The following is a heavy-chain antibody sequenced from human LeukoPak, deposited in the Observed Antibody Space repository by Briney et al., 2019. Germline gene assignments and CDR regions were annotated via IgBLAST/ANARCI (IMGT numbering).Heavy chain of an antibody. CDR1: GFTFSSYS. V-gene: IGHV3-21*01. J-gene: IGHJ4*02. CDR2: ISSSSSYI. CDR3: ARDGRNWGTGTDY. D-gene: IGHD7-27*01. Sequence: GRSLRLSCAASGFTFSSYSMNWVRQAPGKGLEWVSSISSSSSYIYYADSVKGRFTISRDNAKNSLYLQMNSLRAEDTAVYYCARDGRNWGTGTDYWGQGTLVTVSS.